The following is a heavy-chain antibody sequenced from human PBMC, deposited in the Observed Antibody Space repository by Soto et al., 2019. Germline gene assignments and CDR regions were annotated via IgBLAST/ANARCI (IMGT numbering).Heavy chain of an antibody. CDR3: ARGPLDY. J-gene: IGHJ4*02. Sequence: GGSLRLSCAASGFAFNNYWMNWVRQAPGRGLEWVANINEDGSEKTYVDSVKGRFTISRDNAKKSLDLQMNSLRAGDTAAYYCARGPLDYWGQGTLVTVSS. CDR1: GFAFNNYW. V-gene: IGHV3-7*03. CDR2: INEDGSEK.